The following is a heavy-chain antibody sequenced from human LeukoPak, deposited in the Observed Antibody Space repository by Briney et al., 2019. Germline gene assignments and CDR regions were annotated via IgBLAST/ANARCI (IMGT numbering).Heavy chain of an antibody. Sequence: ARSLRLSCAASGFTFSSFGMHWVRQAPGKGLEWVAVISYDGSNKYYGDSVKGRFTISRDNSKNTLDLHMSSLRGEDTAIYCCAKERYTTTWYDYWGQGTLVTVSA. CDR3: AKERYTTTWYDY. V-gene: IGHV3-30*18. CDR1: GFTFSSFG. CDR2: ISYDGSNK. J-gene: IGHJ4*02. D-gene: IGHD6-13*01.